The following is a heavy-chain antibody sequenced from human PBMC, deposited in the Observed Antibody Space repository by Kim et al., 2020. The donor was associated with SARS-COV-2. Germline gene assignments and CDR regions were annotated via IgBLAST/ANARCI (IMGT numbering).Heavy chain of an antibody. CDR1: GYTFTSYG. Sequence: ASVKVSCKASGYTFTSYGISWVRQAPGQGLEWMGWISAYNGNTNYAQKLQGRVTMTTDTSTSTAYMELRSLRSDDTAVYYCARQAGVYSSGWYRAFDIWGQGTMVTVSS. CDR2: ISAYNGNT. V-gene: IGHV1-18*01. D-gene: IGHD6-19*01. CDR3: ARQAGVYSSGWYRAFDI. J-gene: IGHJ3*02.